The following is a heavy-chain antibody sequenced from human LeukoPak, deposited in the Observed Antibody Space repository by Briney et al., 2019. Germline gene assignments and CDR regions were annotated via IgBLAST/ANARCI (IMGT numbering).Heavy chain of an antibody. V-gene: IGHV1-2*02. CDR3: ARDGRLRNGYDNFYI. CDR2: INPKNGDT. CDR1: GYTFSGFY. Sequence: ASVKVSCKASGYTFSGFYINWVRQAPGQGLEWMGWINPKNGDTHYAQDFLGRVTMTRDTSISTAYMELSRLTSDGTAVYYCARDGRLRNGYDNFYIWGQGTLVTVSS. D-gene: IGHD5-18*01. J-gene: IGHJ4*02.